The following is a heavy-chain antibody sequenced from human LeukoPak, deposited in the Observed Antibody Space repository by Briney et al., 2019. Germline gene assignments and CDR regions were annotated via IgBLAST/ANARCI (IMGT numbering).Heavy chain of an antibody. CDR3: ARVGCSGGSCYYYYGIDV. V-gene: IGHV3-64*01. J-gene: IGHJ6*02. D-gene: IGHD2-15*01. CDR1: GFTFSSYA. CDR2: ISSNGGST. Sequence: GGSLRLSCAASGFTFSSYAMHWVRQAPGKGLEYVSAISSNGGSTYYANSVKGRFTISRDNSKNTLYLQMGSLRAEDMAVYYCARVGCSGGSCYYYYGIDVWGQGTTVTVSS.